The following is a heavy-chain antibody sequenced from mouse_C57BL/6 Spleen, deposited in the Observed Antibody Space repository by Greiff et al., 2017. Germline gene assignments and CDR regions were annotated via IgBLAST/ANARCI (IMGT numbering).Heavy chain of an antibody. J-gene: IGHJ1*03. CDR3: ARQATTVVDWYFDV. CDR2: IDPEDGET. Sequence: EVKLMESGAELVKPGASVKLSCTASGFNIKDYYMHWVKQRTEQGLEWIGRIDPEDGETKYAPKFQGKATITADTSSNTAYLQPSSLTSEDTAVYYCARQATTVVDWYFDVWGTGTTVTVSS. CDR1: GFNIKDYY. D-gene: IGHD1-1*01. V-gene: IGHV14-2*01.